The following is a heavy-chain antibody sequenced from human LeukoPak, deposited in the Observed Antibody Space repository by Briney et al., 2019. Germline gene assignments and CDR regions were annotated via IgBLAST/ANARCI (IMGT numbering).Heavy chain of an antibody. D-gene: IGHD5-12*01. V-gene: IGHV1-8*03. CDR1: GYTFTSYD. CDR2: MNPNSGNT. CDR3: ARAPGVATYNWFDP. Sequence: ASVEVSCKASGYTFTSYDINWVRQATGQGLEWMGWMNPNSGNTGYAQKFQGRVTITRNTSISTAYIELSSLRSEDTAVYYCARAPGVATYNWFDPWGQGTLVTVSS. J-gene: IGHJ5*02.